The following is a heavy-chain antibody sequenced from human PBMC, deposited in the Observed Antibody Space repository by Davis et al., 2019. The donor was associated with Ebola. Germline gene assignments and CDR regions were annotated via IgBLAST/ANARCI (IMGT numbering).Heavy chain of an antibody. Sequence: AASVKVSCKTSGYTFSYYGISWVRQAPGQGLEWMGWISAYNGNTNYAQKLQGRATMTTDTSTSTAYMELRSLRSDDTAVYYCARAEYNWNYFAYWGQGTLVTVSS. J-gene: IGHJ4*02. CDR3: ARAEYNWNYFAY. CDR2: ISAYNGNT. D-gene: IGHD1-20*01. V-gene: IGHV1-18*01. CDR1: GYTFSYYG.